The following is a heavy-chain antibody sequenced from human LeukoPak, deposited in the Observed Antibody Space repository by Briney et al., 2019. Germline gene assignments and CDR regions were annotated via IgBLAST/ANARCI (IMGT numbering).Heavy chain of an antibody. CDR3: ARDPIQNPSLRYFDWLLEGVDY. CDR1: GVTFNRFA. D-gene: IGHD3-9*01. CDR2: ISSSSSTI. J-gene: IGHJ4*02. V-gene: IGHV3-48*01. Sequence: GGSLRLSCAASGVTFNRFAMNWVRQAPGKGLEWVSYISSSSSTIYYADSVKGRFTISRDNAKNSLYLQMNSLRAEDTAVYYCARDPIQNPSLRYFDWLLEGVDYWGQGTLVTVSS.